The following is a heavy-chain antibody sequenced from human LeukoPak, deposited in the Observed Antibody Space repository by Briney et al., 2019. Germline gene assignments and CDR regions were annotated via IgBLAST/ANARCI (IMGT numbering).Heavy chain of an antibody. CDR1: GDSMSRGDYY. CDR2: IEYSGSA. Sequence: PSQTLSLTCTVSGDSMSRGDYYWSWLRQYPGTGLEWIGYIEYSGSAHYNPSLKSRFAISLDTSKKQFSLKLSSVTAADTAVYYCARGHCSSTSCYTNWFDPWGQGTLVTVSS. J-gene: IGHJ5*02. D-gene: IGHD2-2*02. V-gene: IGHV4-31*03. CDR3: ARGHCSSTSCYTNWFDP.